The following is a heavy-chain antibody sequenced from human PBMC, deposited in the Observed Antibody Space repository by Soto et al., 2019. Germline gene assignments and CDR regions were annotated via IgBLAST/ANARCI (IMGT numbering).Heavy chain of an antibody. Sequence: GGSLRLSCAASGLTFRSTAMSWVRQAPGKGLEWVSSIRGDGGDTSYADSVKGRFTMSRDKSKSMLYLQMNSLRAEDTAVYYCAKLVNSDSDYWGQGTLVTVSS. CDR1: GLTFRSTA. CDR2: IRGDGGDT. D-gene: IGHD3-16*02. V-gene: IGHV3-23*01. CDR3: AKLVNSDSDY. J-gene: IGHJ4*02.